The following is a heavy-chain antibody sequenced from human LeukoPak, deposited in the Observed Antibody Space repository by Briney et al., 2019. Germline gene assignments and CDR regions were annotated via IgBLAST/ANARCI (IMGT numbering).Heavy chain of an antibody. CDR2: MNPNSGNT. J-gene: IGHJ4*02. V-gene: IGHV1-8*01. CDR3: ASISKGMVRGDYDY. Sequence: GASVKVSCKASGYTFTSYDINWVRQATGQGLEWMGWMNPNSGNTGYAQKFQGRVTMTRDTSISTAYMELSRLRSDDTAVYYCASISKGMVRGDYDYWGQGTLVTVSS. CDR1: GYTFTSYD. D-gene: IGHD3-10*01.